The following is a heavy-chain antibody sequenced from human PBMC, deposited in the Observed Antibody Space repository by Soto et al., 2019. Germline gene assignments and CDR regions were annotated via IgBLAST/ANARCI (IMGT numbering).Heavy chain of an antibody. V-gene: IGHV3-30*02. CDR3: AKRGATLNWNFYYYGMDI. CDR1: GFAFSNYG. CDR2: VWSDGIKK. D-gene: IGHD1-20*01. Sequence: GGSMRFSWTASGFAFSNYGIHWDRQAPGRGMEWVGDVWSDGIKKIYAGSECGRFTSSGGNSKNTMYPQMHSPRAEDTAADHWAKRGATLNWNFYYYGMDIWGEGTTVT. J-gene: IGHJ6*02.